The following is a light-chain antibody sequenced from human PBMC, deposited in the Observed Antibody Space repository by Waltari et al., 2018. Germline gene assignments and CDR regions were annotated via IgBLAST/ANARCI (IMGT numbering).Light chain of an antibody. V-gene: IGKV1-39*01. Sequence: DIQMTQSPSSLSASVADRFTITCRASQTIATFLNCYQEQEGGKAPKLLIYHTSILHSGVPSRFSGSGGGTDFTLTITSLQPDDVGTFYCQQSYSFPPTFGQGTKVEIK. CDR3: QQSYSFPPT. CDR2: HTS. J-gene: IGKJ1*01. CDR1: QTIATF.